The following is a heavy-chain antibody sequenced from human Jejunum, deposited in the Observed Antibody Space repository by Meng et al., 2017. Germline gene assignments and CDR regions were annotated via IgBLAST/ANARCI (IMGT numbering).Heavy chain of an antibody. J-gene: IGHJ4*02. V-gene: IGHV3-23*01. CDR1: GFTFSSYA. CDR2: ISGSGDSA. CDR3: ARTTSDDYGDYGRKAYFDY. D-gene: IGHD4-17*01. Sequence: GGSLRLSCAVSGFTFSSYAMSWVRQAPGKGLQGVSLISGSGDSAYYSESVEGRFTITRDNSKNTLYLLMNSLSAADTAVYYCARTTSDDYGDYGRKAYFDYWGQGTLVTVSS.